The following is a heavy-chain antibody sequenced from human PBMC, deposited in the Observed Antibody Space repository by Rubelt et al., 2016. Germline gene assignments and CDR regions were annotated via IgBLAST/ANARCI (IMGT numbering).Heavy chain of an antibody. Sequence: QLQLQESGPGLVKPSETLSLTCTVSGGSISSGDYYWSWIRQHPGKGLEWIGYIYYSGSTYYNPSLKSRVTMSVDTSKNQFSLKPSAVTAADTAVYYCARTSSGWYGHFDYWGQGTLVTVSS. D-gene: IGHD6-19*01. CDR3: ARTSSGWYGHFDY. V-gene: IGHV4-31*03. J-gene: IGHJ4*02. CDR2: IYYSGST. CDR1: GGSISSGDYY.